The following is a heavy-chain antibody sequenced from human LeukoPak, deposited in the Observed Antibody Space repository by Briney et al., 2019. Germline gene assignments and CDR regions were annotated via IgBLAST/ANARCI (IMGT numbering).Heavy chain of an antibody. CDR1: GFTFSSYG. CDR3: ARQYYDIWSGYYTADYYFDD. D-gene: IGHD3-3*01. V-gene: IGHV3-21*06. Sequence: GGSLRLSCAASGFTFSSYGMNWVRQAPGRGLEWVSSISSRSSYIYYADSVKGRFTISRDNAKNSLYLQLNSLRAEDTAVYYCARQYYDIWSGYYTADYYFDDWGQGTLVTVSS. CDR2: ISSRSSYI. J-gene: IGHJ4*02.